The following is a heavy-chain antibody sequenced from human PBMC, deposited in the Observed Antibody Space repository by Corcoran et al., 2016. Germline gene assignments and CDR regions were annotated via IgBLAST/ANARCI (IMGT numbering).Heavy chain of an antibody. Sequence: QVQLVQSGAEVKKPGSSVKVPCKASGGTFSSYAISWVRQAPGQGLAWMGGIIPIFGTANYAQKFQGRVTITADESTGTAYMELSRLRSAGTAVYSGARDGYSSSSGGSTYYGMDVWGQGTTVTVSS. CDR2: IIPIFGTA. CDR3: ARDGYSSSSGGSTYYGMDV. D-gene: IGHD6-6*01. V-gene: IGHV1-69*01. CDR1: GGTFSSYA. J-gene: IGHJ6*02.